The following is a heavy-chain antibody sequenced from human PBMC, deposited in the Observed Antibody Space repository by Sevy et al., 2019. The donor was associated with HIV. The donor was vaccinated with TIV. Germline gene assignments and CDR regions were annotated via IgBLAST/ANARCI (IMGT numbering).Heavy chain of an antibody. CDR1: GFTFSTYW. J-gene: IGHJ6*04. CDR2: IDGDGSGT. CDR3: ARGFRDV. Sequence: GGSLRLSCAASGFTFSTYWMHWVRQVPGKGLVWVSGIDGDGSGTSYADSVKGRFTISRDNAKNTLYLQMNSLRAEDTAVYYCARGFRDVWGKGTTVTVSS. V-gene: IGHV3-74*01.